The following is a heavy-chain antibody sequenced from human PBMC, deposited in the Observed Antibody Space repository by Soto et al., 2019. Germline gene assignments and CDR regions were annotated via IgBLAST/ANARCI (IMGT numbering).Heavy chain of an antibody. CDR3: ASQRGGGGY. CDR2: IYSGGYT. D-gene: IGHD6-25*01. Sequence: EVQLVESGGGLIQPGGSLRLSCAVSGFTVSNNYMSWVRQAPGKGLEGVSVIYSGGYTAYGDSVKGRFTISRDNSKNTLFLQMNGGGAHGTAFYFWASQRGGGGYWGQGTLVTVSS. V-gene: IGHV3-53*01. J-gene: IGHJ4*02. CDR1: GFTVSNNY.